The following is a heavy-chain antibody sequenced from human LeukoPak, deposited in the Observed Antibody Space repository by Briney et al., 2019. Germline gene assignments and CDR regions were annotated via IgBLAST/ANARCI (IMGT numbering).Heavy chain of an antibody. J-gene: IGHJ3*02. D-gene: IGHD4-23*01. V-gene: IGHV3-23*01. Sequence: GGSLRLSCAASGFTFSSNGMSGVRQAPGKGLEWVSGISDSGTSTYYADSVKGRFTISRDNSKNTLYLQMNSLRAEDTAVYYCAKDRLTLDTFDIWGQGTMVTVSS. CDR1: GFTFSSNG. CDR2: ISDSGTST. CDR3: AKDRLTLDTFDI.